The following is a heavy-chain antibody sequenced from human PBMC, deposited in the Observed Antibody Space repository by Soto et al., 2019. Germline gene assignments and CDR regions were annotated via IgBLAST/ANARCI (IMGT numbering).Heavy chain of an antibody. D-gene: IGHD6-6*01. CDR3: AREYSNSPEAFDY. Sequence: QVQLQESGPGLVKPSETLSLTCTVSGGSVNSDNYYWTWIRQPPGQGLEWIGYIYYTARTNYNPSLMSRVTISLDASRNQFSLKLSSVTAADTAVFYCAREYSNSPEAFDYWGQGTLVTVSS. V-gene: IGHV4-61*01. CDR1: GGSVNSDNYY. CDR2: IYYTART. J-gene: IGHJ4*02.